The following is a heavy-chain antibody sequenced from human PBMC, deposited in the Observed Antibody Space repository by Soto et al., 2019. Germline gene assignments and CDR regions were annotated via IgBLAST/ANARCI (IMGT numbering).Heavy chain of an antibody. J-gene: IGHJ4*02. CDR1: GFTFSDFT. D-gene: IGHD3-16*01. V-gene: IGHV3-73*02. CDR2: TRNRGHGYAT. Sequence: EVQLVESGGGLVQPGGSLKLSCAASGFTFSDFTIHWVRQASGKGLEWVGRTRNRGHGYATEYAASVKGRFTISRDNSKNTLYLQMYSLRPEDTAMYYCASLYYYSLTKYLDYWGRGTVVTVSS. CDR3: ASLYYYSLTKYLDY.